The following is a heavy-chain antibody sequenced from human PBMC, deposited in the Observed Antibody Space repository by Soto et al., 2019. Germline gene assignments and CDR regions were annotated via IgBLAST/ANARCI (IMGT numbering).Heavy chain of an antibody. J-gene: IGHJ4*01. CDR1: GYTFTNFG. CDR2: ISSYNGNT. Sequence: ASVKVSCKAFGYTFTNFGISWVRQAPGRGLEWMAWISSYNGNTNYAQKFQGRVTMTTDTSTSTAYMELRSLTSDDTAVYYCARGPDPNYFDHWGRGTLVTVSS. CDR3: ARGPDPNYFDH. V-gene: IGHV1-18*01.